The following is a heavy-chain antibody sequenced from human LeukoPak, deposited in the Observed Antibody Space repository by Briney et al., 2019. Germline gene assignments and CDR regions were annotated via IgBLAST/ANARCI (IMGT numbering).Heavy chain of an antibody. V-gene: IGHV4-39*02. CDR3: ARDPILGYCSSTSCPDY. D-gene: IGHD2-2*01. CDR2: IYYSGST. J-gene: IGHJ4*02. CDR1: GGSISSSSYY. Sequence: SETLSLTCTVSGGSISSSSYYWGWIRQPPGKGLEWIGSIYYSGSTYYNPSLKSRVTISVDTSKNQFSLKLSSVTAADTAVYYCARDPILGYCSSTSCPDYWGQGTLVTVSS.